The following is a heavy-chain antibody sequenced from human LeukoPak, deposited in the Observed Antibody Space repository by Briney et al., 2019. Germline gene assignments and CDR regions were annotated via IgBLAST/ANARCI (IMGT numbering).Heavy chain of an antibody. J-gene: IGHJ4*02. CDR2: IKQDGSEK. V-gene: IGHV3-7*01. D-gene: IGHD5-18*01. CDR1: GFTFSHYW. CDR3: ARAGYTYTTLYY. Sequence: GGSLRLSCAASGFTFSHYWMTWIRQAPGEGLEWVANIKQDGSEKYYVDSVKGRFTISRDNAKNSLYLQMNSLRVDDTDLYYCARAGYTYTTLYYWGQGTLVTVSS.